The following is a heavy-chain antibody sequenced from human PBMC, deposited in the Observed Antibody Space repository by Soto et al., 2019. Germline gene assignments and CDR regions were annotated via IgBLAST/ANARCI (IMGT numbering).Heavy chain of an antibody. CDR1: GFTFSDYA. V-gene: IGHV3-30*03. CDR3: ARGVRQGLVTSEVNY. CDR2: VTHDGRKT. J-gene: IGHJ4*02. D-gene: IGHD6-19*01. Sequence: VQLVESGGGVVQPGRSLRLSCAASGFTFSDYAMHWVRQAPGKGLEWVAVVTHDGRKTHYADSVKGRFTISRDSSKNTVSLEMTSLRSEDTAVYYCARGVRQGLVTSEVNYWGQGALVTVSS.